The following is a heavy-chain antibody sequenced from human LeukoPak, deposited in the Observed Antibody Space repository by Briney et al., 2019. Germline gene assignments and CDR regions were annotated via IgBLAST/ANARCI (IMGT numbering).Heavy chain of an antibody. CDR3: ARDNGWSADF. Sequence: GGSLRLSCAASGFTLSRHWMYWVRQAPGKGLEWVANIKQDGSAKPYVDSVKGRFTISRDNAKNSLFLQMNRLRAEDTAVYYCARDNGWSADFWGQGTLVTVSS. CDR1: GFTLSRHW. V-gene: IGHV3-7*03. CDR2: IKQDGSAK. D-gene: IGHD2-15*01. J-gene: IGHJ4*02.